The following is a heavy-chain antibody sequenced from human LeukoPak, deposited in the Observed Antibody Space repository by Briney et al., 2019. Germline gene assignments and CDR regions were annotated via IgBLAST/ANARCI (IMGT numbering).Heavy chain of an antibody. V-gene: IGHV4-39*07. CDR3: ARGRVSSSTWYSTYYYYFYMDV. J-gene: IGHJ6*03. D-gene: IGHD1-1*01. Sequence: PSETLSLTCTVSGGSISSSSYYWGWIRQPPGKGLEWIGGIYYGGSTYYNPSLKSRVTISRDTTKNLFSLRLRSGAAADTAVYFCARGRVSSSTWYSTYYYYFYMDVWGKGTTVTVSS. CDR2: IYYGGST. CDR1: GGSISSSSYY.